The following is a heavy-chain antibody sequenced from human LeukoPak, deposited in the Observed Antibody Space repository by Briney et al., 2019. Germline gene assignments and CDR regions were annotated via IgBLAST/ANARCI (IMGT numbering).Heavy chain of an antibody. CDR2: ISSSSSYK. Sequence: GGSLRLSCAASGFTFSSYSMNWVRQAPGKGLEWVSSISSSSSYKYYADSVKGRFTISRDNAKNSLYLQMNTLRAEDTAVYYCARDASITMFRGAPNWFDPWGQGTLVTVSS. V-gene: IGHV3-21*01. J-gene: IGHJ5*02. CDR1: GFTFSSYS. CDR3: ARDASITMFRGAPNWFDP. D-gene: IGHD3-10*01.